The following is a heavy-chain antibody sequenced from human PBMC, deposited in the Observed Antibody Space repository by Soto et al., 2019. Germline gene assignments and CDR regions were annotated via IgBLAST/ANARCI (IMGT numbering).Heavy chain of an antibody. J-gene: IGHJ5*02. D-gene: IGHD2-15*01. Sequence: SETLSLTCAVSGGSISSGGYSWSWIRQPPGKGLEWIGYIYHSGSTYYNPSLKSRVTISVDRSKNQFSLKLSSVTAADTAVYYCARGGYCSGGSCYLIWFDPWGQGTLVTVS. CDR3: ARGGYCSGGSCYLIWFDP. V-gene: IGHV4-30-2*01. CDR1: GGSISSGGYS. CDR2: IYHSGST.